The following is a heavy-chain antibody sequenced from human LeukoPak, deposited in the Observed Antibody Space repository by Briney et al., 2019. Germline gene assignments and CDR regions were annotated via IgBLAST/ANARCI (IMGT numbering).Heavy chain of an antibody. J-gene: IGHJ4*02. CDR3: ATGFRSLAAPFDY. CDR1: GYTLTELS. CDR2: FDPEDGET. Sequence: ASVKVSCKVSGYTLTELSLHCVREAPGKGLEWMGGFDPEDGETIYAQKFQGRVTMTEDTSTDTAYMELSSPRSEDTAVYYCATGFRSLAAPFDYWGQGTLVTVSS. V-gene: IGHV1-24*01. D-gene: IGHD6-6*01.